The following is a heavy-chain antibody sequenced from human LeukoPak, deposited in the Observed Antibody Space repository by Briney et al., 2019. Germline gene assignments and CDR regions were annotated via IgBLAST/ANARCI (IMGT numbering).Heavy chain of an antibody. CDR2: IHYSGTT. Sequence: SETLSLTCNVSGVSIRGSNYYWGLIRQPPGKGLQWIGSIHYSGTTYYNPSLKSRVTISVDTSKNHFSLQLSSVSAADTAVYYCARDFRGGYDFWSGYYTPYYFDYWGQGTLVTVSP. CDR1: GVSIRGSNYY. D-gene: IGHD3-3*01. CDR3: ARDFRGGYDFWSGYYTPYYFDY. J-gene: IGHJ4*02. V-gene: IGHV4-39*02.